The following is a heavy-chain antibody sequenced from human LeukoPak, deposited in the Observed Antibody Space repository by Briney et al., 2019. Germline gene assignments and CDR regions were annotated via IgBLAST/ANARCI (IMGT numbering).Heavy chain of an antibody. J-gene: IGHJ4*02. CDR1: GYTFTDYY. CDR2: VDPEDGET. CDR3: ATSSVGATHFDY. D-gene: IGHD1-26*01. Sequence: ASVKVSCKVSGYTFTDYYMHWVQQAPGKGLDWMGLVDPEDGETIYAEKFQGRVTITADTSTDTAYMELSSLRCEGTAVYYCATSSVGATHFDYWGQGTLVTVSS. V-gene: IGHV1-69-2*01.